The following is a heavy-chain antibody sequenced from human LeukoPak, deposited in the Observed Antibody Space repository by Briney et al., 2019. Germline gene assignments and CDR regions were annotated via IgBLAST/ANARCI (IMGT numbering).Heavy chain of an antibody. D-gene: IGHD3-16*01. Sequence: ASVRLSCKSSGYTFTSYGISWVRQAPGQGLEWMGWISVYNGNTNYAQKLQGRVTMTTDTSTSTASMELRSLRSADTAADYCERGRLGGHPTPYWGQGTLVTVSS. V-gene: IGHV1-18*01. CDR3: ERGRLGGHPTPY. CDR1: GYTFTSYG. J-gene: IGHJ4*02. CDR2: ISVYNGNT.